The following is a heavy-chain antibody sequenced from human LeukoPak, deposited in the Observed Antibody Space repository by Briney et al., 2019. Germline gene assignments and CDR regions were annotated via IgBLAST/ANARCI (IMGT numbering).Heavy chain of an antibody. J-gene: IGHJ3*02. D-gene: IGHD3-3*01. CDR2: INPKTGGT. CDR3: ARRPRITIFVVVMANDAFDI. V-gene: IGHV1-2*02. CDR1: GYTFTDYS. Sequence: GASVKVSCKASGYTFTDYSMNWVRQAPGQGLEWMGWINPKTGGTVYAQKFQGRVTMTRDTSSSTAYMELSRLRVDDTVVYYCARRPRITIFVVVMANDAFDIWGQGTMVTVSS.